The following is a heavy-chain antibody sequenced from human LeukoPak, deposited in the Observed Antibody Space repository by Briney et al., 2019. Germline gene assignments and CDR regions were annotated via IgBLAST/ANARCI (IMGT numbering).Heavy chain of an antibody. CDR1: GYTFTSYG. D-gene: IGHD2-21*02. V-gene: IGHV1-18*01. CDR3: SRDRGGWGRLDEVDY. J-gene: IGHJ4*02. Sequence: EASVKVSCKASGYTFTSYGISWVRQAHGQGLEWMGWISAYNGNTNYAQKLQGGVTMTTDTSTSTAYKVLLHLRSDDTAVYYCSRDRGGWGRLDEVDYWGQGTLVTVSS. CDR2: ISAYNGNT.